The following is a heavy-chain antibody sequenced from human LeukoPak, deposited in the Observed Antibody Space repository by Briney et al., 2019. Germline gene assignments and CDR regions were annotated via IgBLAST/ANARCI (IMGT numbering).Heavy chain of an antibody. CDR1: GGSISSSRYY. Sequence: SETLSLTCTVSGGSISSSRYYWGWIHQPPGKGLEWIGSIYYSGSTYYNPSLKSRVTISVDTSKNQFSLKVSSVTAADTAVYYCARRELLSTPDAFDTWGQGTMVTVSS. CDR2: IYYSGST. J-gene: IGHJ3*02. D-gene: IGHD3-10*01. V-gene: IGHV4-39*01. CDR3: ARRELLSTPDAFDT.